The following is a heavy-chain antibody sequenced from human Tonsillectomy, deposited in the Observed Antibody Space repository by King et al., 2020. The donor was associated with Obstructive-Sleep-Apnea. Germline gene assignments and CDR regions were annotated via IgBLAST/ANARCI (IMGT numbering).Heavy chain of an antibody. V-gene: IGHV4-39*07. Sequence: QLQESGPGLVSPSETLSLTCSVSGGSISSSSDYWGWIRQPPGKGLEWIGSVYYSGSTYYSPSLKSRVTISVETSKNQFSLNLSPVTAADTAFYSCAGGGSGSYWGRFDYWGQGTLVTVSS. CDR2: VYYSGST. D-gene: IGHD3-10*01. CDR3: AGGGSGSYWGRFDY. CDR1: GGSISSSSDY. J-gene: IGHJ4*02.